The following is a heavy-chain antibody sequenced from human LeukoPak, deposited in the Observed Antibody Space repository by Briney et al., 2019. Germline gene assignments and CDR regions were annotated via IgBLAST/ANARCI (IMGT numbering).Heavy chain of an antibody. CDR1: GFSVSRNY. D-gene: IGHD1-7*01. CDR2: ISASGINT. J-gene: IGHJ4*02. V-gene: IGHV3-23*01. Sequence: GGSLRLSCAASGFSVSRNYMTWVRQAPGRGLEWVSIISASGINTRYADSVKGRFTISRDNSKNALFLQMDNLGADDTAIYYCAKDSGNWNYIFDYWGQGTLVTVSS. CDR3: AKDSGNWNYIFDY.